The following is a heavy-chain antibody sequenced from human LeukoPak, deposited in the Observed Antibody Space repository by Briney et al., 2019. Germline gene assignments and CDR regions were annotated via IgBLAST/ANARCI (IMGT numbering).Heavy chain of an antibody. J-gene: IGHJ4*02. CDR3: ARGGSGGEYYFDY. CDR1: GVPLSSCSYY. D-gene: IGHD3-10*01. V-gene: IGHV4-39*07. Sequence: PSETLSLTCTVSGVPLSSCSYYWGWIRQPPGKGLEWIECIYYSGSTYYNPSLKSRVTISVDTSKNQFSLKLSSVTAADTAVYYCARGGSGGEYYFDYWGQGTLVTVSS. CDR2: IYYSGST.